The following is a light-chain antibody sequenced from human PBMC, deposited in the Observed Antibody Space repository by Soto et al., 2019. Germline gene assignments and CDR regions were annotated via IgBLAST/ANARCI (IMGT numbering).Light chain of an antibody. CDR2: GAS. Sequence: EIVLTQSPGTLSLSPGERATLSCRASQIISTSYLAWYQQRPGQAPRLFLYGASTRAPGIPDRFSGSGSGTDFTLTISRMEPEDFAVYYCQQYDNSLWTFGQGTKVEI. J-gene: IGKJ1*01. CDR1: QIISTSY. V-gene: IGKV3-20*01. CDR3: QQYDNSLWT.